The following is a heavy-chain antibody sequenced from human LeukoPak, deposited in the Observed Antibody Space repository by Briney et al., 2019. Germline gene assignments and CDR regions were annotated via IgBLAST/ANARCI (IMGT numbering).Heavy chain of an antibody. J-gene: IGHJ4*02. D-gene: IGHD5-18*01. CDR1: GFTFSSYW. Sequence: GGSLRLSCAASGFTFSSYWMSWVRQAPGKGLEWVANIKEDGSEKFYVDSVKGRFTISRDNAKNSLYLQMNSLRAEDTAVYYCARPDTAMPRINYFDYWGQGTLVTVSS. V-gene: IGHV3-7*03. CDR2: IKEDGSEK. CDR3: ARPDTAMPRINYFDY.